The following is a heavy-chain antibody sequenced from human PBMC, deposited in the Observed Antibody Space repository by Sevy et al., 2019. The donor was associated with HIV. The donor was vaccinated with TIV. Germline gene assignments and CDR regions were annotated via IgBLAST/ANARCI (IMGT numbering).Heavy chain of an antibody. CDR3: ARSGGSYDYGMDV. D-gene: IGHD1-26*01. CDR1: EFTFSSYW. J-gene: IGHJ6*02. V-gene: IGHV3-7*01. CDR2: IKQDGSEK. Sequence: GGSLRLSCAASEFTFSSYWMSWVRQAPGKGLEWVANIKQDGSEKYYVDSGKGRFTISRDNAMNSLYLQMNGLRAEDTAVYYSARSGGSYDYGMDVWGQGTTVTVSS.